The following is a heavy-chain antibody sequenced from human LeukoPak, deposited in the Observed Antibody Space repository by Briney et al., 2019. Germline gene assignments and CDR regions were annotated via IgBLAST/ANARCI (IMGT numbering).Heavy chain of an antibody. J-gene: IGHJ4*02. CDR1: GSTFSSYA. CDR2: SSGSGGST. CDR3: AKTALKNYYGSGSYFDY. Sequence: PGGSLRLSCAASGSTFSSYAMSWVRQAPGKGLEWVSASSGSGGSTYYADSVKGRFTISRDNSKNTLYLQMNSLRAEDTAVYYCAKTALKNYYGSGSYFDYWGQGTLVTVSS. D-gene: IGHD3-10*01. V-gene: IGHV3-23*01.